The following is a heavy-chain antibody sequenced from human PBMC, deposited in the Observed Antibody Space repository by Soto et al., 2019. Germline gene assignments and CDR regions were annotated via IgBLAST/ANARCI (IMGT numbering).Heavy chain of an antibody. CDR1: GYSFTSYW. CDR2: IYPGDSDT. J-gene: IGHJ4*02. Sequence: GESLKISCKCSGYSFTSYWIGGVRQMPGKGLEWMGIIYPGDSDTRYSPSFQGQVTISADKSISTAYLQWSSLKASDTAMYYCARLVSSSSDFSFDYWGQGTLVTVSS. CDR3: ARLVSSSSDFSFDY. D-gene: IGHD6-6*01. V-gene: IGHV5-51*01.